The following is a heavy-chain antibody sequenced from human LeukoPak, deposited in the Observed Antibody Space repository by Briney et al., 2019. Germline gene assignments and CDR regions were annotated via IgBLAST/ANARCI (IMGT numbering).Heavy chain of an antibody. CDR2: IKQDGTEK. J-gene: IGHJ5*02. V-gene: IGHV3-7*05. D-gene: IGHD1-26*01. Sequence: GGSLRLSCAASEFTFSSYWMSWVRQAPGKGLEWVANIKQDGTEKYYVDSVKGRFTISRDNSKNMLYLQMNSLRAEDTAVYYCARGPIVGPTKGFDPWGQGTLVTVSS. CDR3: ARGPIVGPTKGFDP. CDR1: EFTFSSYW.